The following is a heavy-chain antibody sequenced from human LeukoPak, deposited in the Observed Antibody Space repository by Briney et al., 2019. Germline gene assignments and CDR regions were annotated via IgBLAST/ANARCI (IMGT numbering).Heavy chain of an antibody. J-gene: IGHJ5*02. Sequence: NPSETLSRNCAGYGCTFSGYNWSWLPQAPGNGRKWGGKRKDSGSANYNTSLKSRVTISVDTSKHQFSLKLSSVTAADTAVYYCAHLYPATVASTRSWFDRWGQGTLVTVSS. D-gene: IGHD5-18*01. CDR3: AHLYPATVASTRSWFDR. CDR1: GCTFSGYN. V-gene: IGHV4-34*08. CDR2: RKDSGSA.